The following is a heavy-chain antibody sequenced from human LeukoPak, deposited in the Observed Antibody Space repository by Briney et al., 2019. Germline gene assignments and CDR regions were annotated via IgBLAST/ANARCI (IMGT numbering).Heavy chain of an antibody. J-gene: IGHJ5*02. CDR3: ARGRAYCGGDCYPHWFDP. Sequence: PGGSLRLSCAASGFIFSSDSMNWVRQAPGEGLEWVSSISSSSRYIYYADSVKGRFTISRDNAKNSLSLQMNSLRAEVTAVYYCARGRAYCGGDCYPHWFDPWGQGTLVTVSS. V-gene: IGHV3-21*01. CDR1: GFIFSSDS. D-gene: IGHD2-21*02. CDR2: ISSSSRYI.